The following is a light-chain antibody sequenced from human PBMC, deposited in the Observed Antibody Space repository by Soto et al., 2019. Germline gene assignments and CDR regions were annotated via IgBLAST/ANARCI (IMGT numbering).Light chain of an antibody. CDR3: QQSFSAPWT. V-gene: IGKV1-39*01. CDR2: AAS. J-gene: IGKJ1*01. Sequence: DIQMTQSPSSLSASVGDRVTITCRASQSISSYLNWYQQKPGKVPKLLIYAASSLQGGVPSRFSGSGSGTDFTLTISSLPPEDFATYYCQQSFSAPWTFGQGTKVEIK. CDR1: QSISSY.